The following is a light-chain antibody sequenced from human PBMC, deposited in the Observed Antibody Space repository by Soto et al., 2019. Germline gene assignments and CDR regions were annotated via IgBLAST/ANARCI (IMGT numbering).Light chain of an antibody. J-gene: IGKJ1*01. V-gene: IGKV3-20*01. CDR1: QTVNSDY. CDR2: ATS. CDR3: HQFGYSPRT. Sequence: EIVLTQSPGTLSLSPGETATLSCRASQTVNSDYLAWFQQRPGQAPRLLIFATSRRATDIPDRFSGSGSGTHFTLAIRRLEPEAFAVYYCHQFGYSPRTFGQGTKVE.